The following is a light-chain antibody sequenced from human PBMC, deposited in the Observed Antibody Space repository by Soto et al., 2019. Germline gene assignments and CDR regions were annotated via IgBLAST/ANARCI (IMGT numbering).Light chain of an antibody. Sequence: QSALTQPPSVSGSPGQSVAISCTGTSSDVGSFNRVSWYQQSPGTAPKLMIYDVNNRPSGVPDRLSGSKSGNAASLTISGLQAEDESDYYCSSFTSSDTYVFGTGTKLTVL. CDR3: SSFTSSDTYV. V-gene: IGLV2-18*02. J-gene: IGLJ1*01. CDR2: DVN. CDR1: SSDVGSFNR.